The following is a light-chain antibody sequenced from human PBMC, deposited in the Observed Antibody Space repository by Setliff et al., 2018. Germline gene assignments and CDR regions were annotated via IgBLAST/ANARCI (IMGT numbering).Light chain of an antibody. Sequence: QSVLTQPASVSGSPGQSITISCTGTSSDVGGYNYVSWYQQHPGKAPKLMIYEVSNRPSGVSNRFSGSKSGNTASLTISWLQAEDEADYYCSSYTTSSLRVFGGGTKVTVL. V-gene: IGLV2-14*01. CDR1: SSDVGGYNY. CDR2: EVS. J-gene: IGLJ2*01. CDR3: SSYTTSSLRV.